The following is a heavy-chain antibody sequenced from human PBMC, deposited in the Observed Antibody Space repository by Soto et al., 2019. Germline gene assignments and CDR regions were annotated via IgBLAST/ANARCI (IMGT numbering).Heavy chain of an antibody. D-gene: IGHD3-10*01. Sequence: EVRLVESGGGLIQPGGSLRLSCAASGFTVNSNYVTWVRQAPGKGLEWVSVIYRGKTTYYAASVMGRFIISTDDSKNTVYLQMNSLKVEDTAVYYCAREATGLYRWYDPWGRGVMVVVSS. CDR2: IYRGKTT. V-gene: IGHV3-53*01. CDR1: GFTVNSNY. CDR3: AREATGLYRWYDP. J-gene: IGHJ5*02.